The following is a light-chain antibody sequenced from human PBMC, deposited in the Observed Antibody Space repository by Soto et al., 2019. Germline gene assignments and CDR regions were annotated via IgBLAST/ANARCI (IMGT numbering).Light chain of an antibody. Sequence: DIQMTQAPSSLSASVGDRVTITCRASQRISTYFNWYQQKPGKAPNLLIFAASTLHSGVPSRFSGSGSGTDFTLTISSLQPEDFATYYCQQSYSLPHTFGQGTKVEI. CDR2: AAS. V-gene: IGKV1-39*01. CDR1: QRISTY. CDR3: QQSYSLPHT. J-gene: IGKJ2*01.